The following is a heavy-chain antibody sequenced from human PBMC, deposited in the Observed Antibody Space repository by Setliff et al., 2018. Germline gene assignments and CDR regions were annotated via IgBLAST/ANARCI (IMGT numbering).Heavy chain of an antibody. J-gene: IGHJ4*02. CDR1: GFTFSAHG. V-gene: IGHV3-33*03. CDR3: AKDPGDSSGSFEY. CDR2: IWYDGSQK. D-gene: IGHD3-22*01. Sequence: GGSLRLSCEVSGFTFSAHGMHWVRQAPGKGPEWVAVIWYDGSQKYHADSVKGRFTVSRDNSKNTLYLQMNSLRAEDTAVYYCAKDPGDSSGSFEYWGQGTPVTVSS.